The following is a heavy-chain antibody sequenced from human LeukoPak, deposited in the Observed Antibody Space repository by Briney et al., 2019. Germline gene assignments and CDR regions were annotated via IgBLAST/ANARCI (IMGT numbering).Heavy chain of an antibody. CDR3: ARGGDGGNPLDAFDI. D-gene: IGHD4-23*01. Sequence: ASVKVSCKASGYTFTSYYMHWVRQAPGQGLEWMGIINPSGGSTSYAQKFQGRVTMTRDTSTSTVYMELSSLRSEDTAVYYCARGGDGGNPLDAFDIWGQGTMVTVFS. CDR2: INPSGGST. J-gene: IGHJ3*02. V-gene: IGHV1-46*01. CDR1: GYTFTSYY.